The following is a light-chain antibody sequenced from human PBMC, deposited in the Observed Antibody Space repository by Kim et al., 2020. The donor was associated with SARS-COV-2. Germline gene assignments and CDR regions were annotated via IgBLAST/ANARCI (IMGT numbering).Light chain of an antibody. CDR3: QAWDSSTSYV. CDR1: KLGDKY. CDR2: QDS. Sequence: SYELTQPPSVSVSPGQTASITCSGDKLGDKYACWYQQKPGQSPVLVIYQDSKRPSGIPERFSGSTSGNTATLTISGTQAMDEADYYCQAWDSSTSYVFGT. V-gene: IGLV3-1*01. J-gene: IGLJ1*01.